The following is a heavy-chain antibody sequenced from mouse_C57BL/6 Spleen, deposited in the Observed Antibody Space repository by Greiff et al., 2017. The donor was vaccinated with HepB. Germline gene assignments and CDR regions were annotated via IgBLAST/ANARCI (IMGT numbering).Heavy chain of an antibody. Sequence: EVKVEESGGGLVKPGGSLKLSCAASGFTFSSYAMSWVRQTPEKRLEWVATISDGGSYTYYPDNVKGRFTISRDNAKNNLYLQMSHLKSEDTAMYYCARDLFYDYDGKFAYWGQGTLVTVSA. CDR3: ARDLFYDYDGKFAY. J-gene: IGHJ3*01. CDR1: GFTFSSYA. D-gene: IGHD2-4*01. CDR2: ISDGGSYT. V-gene: IGHV5-4*01.